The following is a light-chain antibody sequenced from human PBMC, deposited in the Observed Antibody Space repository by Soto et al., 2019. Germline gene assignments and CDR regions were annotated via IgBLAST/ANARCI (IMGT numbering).Light chain of an antibody. Sequence: QSVLTQPPSASGTPGQRVTISCSGSSSNIGSNTVNWDQQLPGTAPKILMYSNNQRPSGVPDRCSGSKSGTTASLAIGGLQSEDEAEYYCAAWDDSLNGVGFGGGTK. CDR2: SNN. CDR3: AAWDDSLNGVG. CDR1: SSNIGSNT. V-gene: IGLV1-44*01. J-gene: IGLJ2*01.